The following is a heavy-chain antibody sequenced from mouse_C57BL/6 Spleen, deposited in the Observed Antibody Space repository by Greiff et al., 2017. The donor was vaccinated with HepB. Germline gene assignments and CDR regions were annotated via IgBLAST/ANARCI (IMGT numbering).Heavy chain of an antibody. CDR3: ARRGGGGDYFDY. Sequence: EVKLMESGPELVKPGASVKISCKASGYSFTDYNMNWVKQSNGKSLEWIGVINPNYGTTSYNQKFKGKATLTVDQSSSTAYMQLNSLTSEDSAVYYCARRGGGGDYFDYWGQGTTLTVSS. J-gene: IGHJ2*01. CDR2: INPNYGTT. V-gene: IGHV1-39*01. CDR1: GYSFTDYN.